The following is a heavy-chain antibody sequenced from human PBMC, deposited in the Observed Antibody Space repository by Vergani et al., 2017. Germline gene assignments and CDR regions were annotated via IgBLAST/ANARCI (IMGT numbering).Heavy chain of an antibody. CDR3: TTAADNYYYGMDV. V-gene: IGHV3-9*01. CDR2: ISWNSGSI. CDR1: GFTFDDYA. J-gene: IGHJ6*02. Sequence: EVQLVESGGGLVQPGRSLRLSCAASGFTFDDYAMHWVRQAPGKGLEWVSGISWNSGSIGYADSVKGRFTISRDNAKNSLYLQMNSLRAEDTALYYCTTAADNYYYGMDVWGQGTMVTVSS. D-gene: IGHD2-15*01.